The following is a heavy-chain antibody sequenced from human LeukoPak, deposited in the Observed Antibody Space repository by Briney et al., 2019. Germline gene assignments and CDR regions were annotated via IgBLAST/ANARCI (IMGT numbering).Heavy chain of an antibody. CDR1: GFSLTTNGVG. D-gene: IGHD3-16*01. CDR2: IYWDDNK. Sequence: ESGPTLVNPTQTLTLTCTFSGFSLTTNGVGVGWIRQPPGKALEWLALIYWDDNKRYSPSLRSRLTITKDTSKNQVVLTMTNMDPVDTATYYCAHRHSVGLLGGHWGQGTLVTVSS. CDR3: AHRHSVGLLGGH. J-gene: IGHJ4*02. V-gene: IGHV2-5*02.